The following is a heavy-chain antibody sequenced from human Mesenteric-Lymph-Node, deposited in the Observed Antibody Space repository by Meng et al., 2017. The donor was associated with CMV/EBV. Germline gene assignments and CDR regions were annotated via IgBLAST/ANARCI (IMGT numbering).Heavy chain of an antibody. Sequence: GESLKISCAASGFSFSSYWMHWVRQAPGTGLVWVAVISYDGSNKYYADSVKGRFTISRDNSKNTLYLQMNSLRAEDTAVYYCAKGSIYYYYGMDVWGQGTTVTVSS. CDR3: AKGSIYYYYGMDV. CDR2: ISYDGSNK. J-gene: IGHJ6*02. CDR1: GFSFSSYW. V-gene: IGHV3-30-3*01.